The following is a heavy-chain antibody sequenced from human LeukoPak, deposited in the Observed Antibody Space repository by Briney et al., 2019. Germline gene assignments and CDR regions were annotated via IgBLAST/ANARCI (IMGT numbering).Heavy chain of an antibody. V-gene: IGHV3-11*04. CDR1: GFTFTDYY. CDR2: ISGSGNAI. J-gene: IGHJ4*02. D-gene: IGHD6-19*01. Sequence: PGGSLRLSCAASGFTFTDYYMSWIRQAPGKGLEWLSYISGSGNAIYYADSVKGRFTVSRDNAKNSLDLQMNSLRAEDTAVYYCARDSGWFRFDYWGQGTLVTVSS. CDR3: ARDSGWFRFDY.